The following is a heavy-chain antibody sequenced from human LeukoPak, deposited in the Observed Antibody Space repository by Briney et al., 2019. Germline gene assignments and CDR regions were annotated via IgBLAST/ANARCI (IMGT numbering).Heavy chain of an antibody. J-gene: IGHJ4*02. Sequence: PGGSLRLSCAASGFTFSSYEMNWVRQAPAKGLEWVSYISSSGSTIYYADSVKGRFTISRDNAKNSLYLQMNSLRAEDTAVYYCASGLPYYFDSSGYYLDYWGQGTLVTVSS. CDR3: ASGLPYYFDSSGYYLDY. D-gene: IGHD3-22*01. V-gene: IGHV3-48*03. CDR2: ISSSGSTI. CDR1: GFTFSSYE.